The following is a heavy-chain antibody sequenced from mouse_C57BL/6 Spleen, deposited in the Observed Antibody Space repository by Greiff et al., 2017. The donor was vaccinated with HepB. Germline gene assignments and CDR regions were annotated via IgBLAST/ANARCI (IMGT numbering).Heavy chain of an antibody. Sequence: EVKVVESGGGLVKPGGSLKLSCAASGFTFSSYAMSWVRQTPEKRLEWVATISDGGSYTYYPDNVKGRFTISRDNAKNNLYLQMSHLKSEDTAMYYCAREGGNWDVGAWFAYWGQGTLVTVSA. D-gene: IGHD4-1*01. CDR2: ISDGGSYT. CDR1: GFTFSSYA. CDR3: AREGGNWDVGAWFAY. J-gene: IGHJ3*01. V-gene: IGHV5-4*01.